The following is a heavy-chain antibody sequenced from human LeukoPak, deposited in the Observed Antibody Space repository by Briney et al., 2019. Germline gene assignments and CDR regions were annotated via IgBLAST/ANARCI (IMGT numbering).Heavy chain of an antibody. J-gene: IGHJ6*02. V-gene: IGHV1-69*13. CDR2: IIPIFGTA. CDR1: GGTFSSYA. D-gene: IGHD2-2*01. CDR3: ARGKDIVVVPAARGYYSMDV. Sequence: SVKVSCKASGGTFSSYAISWVRQAPRQGLEWMGGIIPIFGTANYAQKFQGRVTITADESTSTAYMELSSLRSEDTAVYYCARGKDIVVVPAARGYYSMDVWGQGTTVTVSS.